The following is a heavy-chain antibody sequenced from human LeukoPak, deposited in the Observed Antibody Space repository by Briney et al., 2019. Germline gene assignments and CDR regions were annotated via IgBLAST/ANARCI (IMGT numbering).Heavy chain of an antibody. CDR1: GFTFSSYG. D-gene: IGHD3-3*01. V-gene: IGHV3-33*01. CDR2: IWYDGSNK. J-gene: IGHJ4*02. CDR3: SFGGLSVRYFDY. Sequence: PGGSLRLSCAASGFTFSSYGMHWVRQAPGKGLEWVAVIWYDGSNKYYADSVKGRFTISRDNSKNTLYLQMNSLRAEDTAVYYCSFGGLSVRYFDYWGQGTLVTVSS.